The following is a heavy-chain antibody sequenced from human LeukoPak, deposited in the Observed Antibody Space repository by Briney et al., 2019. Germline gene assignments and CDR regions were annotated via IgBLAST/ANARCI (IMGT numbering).Heavy chain of an antibody. CDR1: GVTYSSYW. J-gene: IGHJ3*01. V-gene: IGHV3-7*04. Sequence: GGSLRLSCAASGVTYSSYWMSWVGQTPGKGLEWVANIKEDGSEKYYVDSVKGRFTISRDNGKNSLFLQMNSLRDEDTAVYYCAREPQWRTYDVWGQGTMVTVSS. D-gene: IGHD6-19*01. CDR2: IKEDGSEK. CDR3: AREPQWRTYDV.